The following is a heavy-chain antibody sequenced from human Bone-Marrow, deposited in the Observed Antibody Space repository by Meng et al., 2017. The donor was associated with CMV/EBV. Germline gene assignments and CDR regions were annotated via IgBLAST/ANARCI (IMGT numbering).Heavy chain of an antibody. Sequence: GESLKISWKGSGYSFNSYWIGWVRQMPGKGPEWMGSIYPRDSGTRYSPSFQGQVTISADKSIRTAYLQWSSLKASDTAMYYCARQGKQQLINTFDDWGQGTMVTVSS. CDR2: IYPRDSGT. D-gene: IGHD6-13*01. CDR3: ARQGKQQLINTFDD. J-gene: IGHJ4*02. V-gene: IGHV5-51*01. CDR1: GYSFNSYW.